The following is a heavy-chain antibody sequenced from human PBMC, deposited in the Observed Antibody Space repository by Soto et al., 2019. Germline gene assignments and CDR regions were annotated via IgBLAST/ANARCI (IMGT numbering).Heavy chain of an antibody. D-gene: IGHD3-10*01. CDR1: GFTFSNYW. Sequence: PGGSLRLSCAASGFTFSNYWMSWVRQAPGKGLEWVANIEQDGDKKYYVDSVKGRFTVSRDDAKNSLYLQMNSLRAEDMAVYYCARISQGSRGVHWGQGTLVTVSS. J-gene: IGHJ4*02. CDR2: IEQDGDKK. V-gene: IGHV3-7*05. CDR3: ARISQGSRGVH.